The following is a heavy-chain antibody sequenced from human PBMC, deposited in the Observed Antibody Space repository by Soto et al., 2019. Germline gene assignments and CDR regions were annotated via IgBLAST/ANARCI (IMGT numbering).Heavy chain of an antibody. Sequence: EVQLLESGGVFVQPGGSLRLSCAASGFTFSNYVMTWVRQAPGKGLEWVSGISGSGVSTYYADSVKGRFTISRDNSKNTLYLQMNGLRAEDTALYYCEKVFCGSTSCYSQDDVWWNVDYWGRGTLVTVSS. J-gene: IGHJ4*02. D-gene: IGHD2-2*01. CDR2: ISGSGVST. V-gene: IGHV3-23*01. CDR1: GFTFSNYV. CDR3: EKVFCGSTSCYSQDDVWWNVDY.